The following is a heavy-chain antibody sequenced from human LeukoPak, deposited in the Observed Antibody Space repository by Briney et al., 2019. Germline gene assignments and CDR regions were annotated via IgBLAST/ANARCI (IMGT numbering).Heavy chain of an antibody. CDR1: GFTFSSYS. CDR2: ITSSSSTI. Sequence: GGSLRLSCAASGFTFSSYSMNWVRQAPGKGLEWVSYITSSSSTIYYADSVNGRFTISRDNGENSLYLQMNSLRAEDTAVYYCARDRTQGYGGNSDYWGQGTLVTVSS. V-gene: IGHV3-48*01. J-gene: IGHJ4*02. D-gene: IGHD4-23*01. CDR3: ARDRTQGYGGNSDY.